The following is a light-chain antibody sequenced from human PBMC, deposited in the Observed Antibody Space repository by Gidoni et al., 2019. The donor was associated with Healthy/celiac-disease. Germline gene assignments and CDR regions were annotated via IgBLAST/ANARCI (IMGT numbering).Light chain of an antibody. J-gene: IGLJ2*01. Sequence: QSVLTQPPSVSGAPGQRVTISCTGSSSNIGAGYDVHWYQQLPGTAPKLLLYGNSNRPSVVPDRFSGSKSGTSASLAITGLQAEDEADYYCQSYDSSLSGYVVFGGGTKLTVL. CDR1: SSNIGAGYD. V-gene: IGLV1-40*01. CDR2: GNS. CDR3: QSYDSSLSGYVV.